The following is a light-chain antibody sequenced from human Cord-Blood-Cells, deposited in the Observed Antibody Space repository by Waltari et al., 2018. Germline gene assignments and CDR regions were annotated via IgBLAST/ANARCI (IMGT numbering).Light chain of an antibody. CDR1: SSAVGGYNY. CDR2: DVS. V-gene: IGLV2-14*01. CDR3: SSYTSSSTYWV. J-gene: IGLJ3*02. Sequence: QSALTQPASVSGPPGQSITISCTGTSSAVGGYNYVSWYQQHPGKAPNLMIYDVSKRPSGVSNRFSGSKSGNTASLTISGLQAEDEADYYCSSYTSSSTYWVFGGGTKLTVL.